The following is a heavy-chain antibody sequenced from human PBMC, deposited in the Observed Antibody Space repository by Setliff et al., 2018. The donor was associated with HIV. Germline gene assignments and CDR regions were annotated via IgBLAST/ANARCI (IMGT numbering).Heavy chain of an antibody. CDR3: ARYDDSSGHYWYFDL. D-gene: IGHD3-22*01. V-gene: IGHV1-18*01. Sequence: AASVKVSCKASGYTFTNYGISWVRQAPGQGLEWMGWISAYNGNTNYAQKLQGRVTMTTDTSTSTAYMELRSLRSDDTAVYYCARYDDSSGHYWYFDLWGRGTLVTVSS. CDR2: ISAYNGNT. CDR1: GYTFTNYG. J-gene: IGHJ2*01.